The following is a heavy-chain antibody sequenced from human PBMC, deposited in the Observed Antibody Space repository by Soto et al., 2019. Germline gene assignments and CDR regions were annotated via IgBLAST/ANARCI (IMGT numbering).Heavy chain of an antibody. Sequence: QVQLVQSGPEVKKPGASVKVSCKASGYSFTTYGIAWVRQAPGQGLEWMGWISGDNGNTNYAQKLQGRVTMTKDISTSTAYLELRSLGSDDTAVYYCARDGYYDNWGQGTMVIVSS. CDR3: ARDGYYDN. V-gene: IGHV1-18*01. CDR2: ISGDNGNT. J-gene: IGHJ3*02. D-gene: IGHD5-18*01. CDR1: GYSFTTYG.